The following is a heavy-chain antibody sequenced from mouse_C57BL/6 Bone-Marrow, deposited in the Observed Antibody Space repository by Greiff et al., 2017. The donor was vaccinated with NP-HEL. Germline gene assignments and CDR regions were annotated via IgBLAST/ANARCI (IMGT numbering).Heavy chain of an antibody. CDR2: IYPGSGNT. V-gene: IGHV1-66*01. CDR1: GYSFTSYY. CDR3: ARGRPWFAY. J-gene: IGHJ3*01. Sequence: QVQLKQSGPELVKPGASVKISCKASGYSFTSYYIHWVKQRPGQGLEWIGWIYPGSGNTKYNEKFKGKATLTADTSSSTAYMQLSSLTSEDSAVYYCARGRPWFAYWGQGTLVTVSA.